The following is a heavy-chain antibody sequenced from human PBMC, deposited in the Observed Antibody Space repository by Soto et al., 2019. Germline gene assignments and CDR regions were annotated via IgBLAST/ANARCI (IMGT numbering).Heavy chain of an antibody. D-gene: IGHD6-13*01. CDR1: GGSVNAYH. CDR2: ISHSGKT. CDR3: ARGGDSSRTGWFDP. V-gene: IGHV4-59*02. J-gene: IGHJ5*02. Sequence: VQLQESGPGLVKPSETLSLTCNVSGGSVNAYHWSWIRQPPGKGLEWIAYISHSGKTNYNPSLKSRVVISLDTSKNQVSLSLPSVTAADTAIYYCARGGDSSRTGWFDPWGQGTLVTVSS.